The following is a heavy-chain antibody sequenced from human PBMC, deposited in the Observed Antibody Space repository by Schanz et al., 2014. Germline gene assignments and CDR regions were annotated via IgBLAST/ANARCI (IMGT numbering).Heavy chain of an antibody. V-gene: IGHV4-34*01. J-gene: IGHJ4*02. CDR3: ELITLDRGVRNDY. Sequence: QVQLQQWGAGLLKASETLSLTCAVYGGSSSGCYWSWIRQPPGKGLEWIGEINHSGGTNYNPSLKSRVTMSVDTSKNQFSLILTSVTAADTAVYYCELITLDRGVRNDYWGQGTLVSVSS. CDR2: INHSGGT. CDR1: GGSSSGCY. D-gene: IGHD3-10*01.